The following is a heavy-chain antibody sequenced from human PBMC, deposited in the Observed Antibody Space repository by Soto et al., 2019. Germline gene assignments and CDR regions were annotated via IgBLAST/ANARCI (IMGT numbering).Heavy chain of an antibody. V-gene: IGHV1-69*08. Sequence: QDQLVQSGAEVKKPGSSVKVSCKAFGGPFSSHTFSWVRQAPGQGLEWMGRIIPALGTTTYAQKFQGRVTMTADESVTTVYMELTSLRTEDTAVYYCARPDFGDYWYFDLWGRGTLVTVSS. CDR3: ARPDFGDYWYFDL. J-gene: IGHJ2*01. CDR2: IIPALGTT. CDR1: GGPFSSHT. D-gene: IGHD4-17*01.